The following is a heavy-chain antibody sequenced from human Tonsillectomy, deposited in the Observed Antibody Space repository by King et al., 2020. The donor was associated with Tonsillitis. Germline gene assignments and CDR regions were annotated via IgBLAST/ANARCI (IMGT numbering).Heavy chain of an antibody. CDR1: GGSFSGYY. CDR2: INHSGSS. Sequence: QVQLQQWGAGLLKPSETLSLTCAVYGGSFSGYYWSWIRQPPGKGLEWIGEINHSGSSNYNPSLKSRVTISVDTSKNQFSLKVTSVTAADTALYYCTTGGSRINPFQPWGQGTLVTVSS. J-gene: IGHJ1*01. D-gene: IGHD2-15*01. V-gene: IGHV4-34*01. CDR3: TTGGSRINPFQP.